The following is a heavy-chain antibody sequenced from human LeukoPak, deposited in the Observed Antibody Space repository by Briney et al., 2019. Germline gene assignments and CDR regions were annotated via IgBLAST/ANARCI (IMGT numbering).Heavy chain of an antibody. Sequence: ASVKVSCKASGLTFSTYAIGWVRQAPGQGLEWMGEIIPIVGTPNYAQKFQGRVTITTDESRVTAYMELSSLKSEDTAFYYCARGFFSTGWELLGWHFDYWGQGTLVTVSS. CDR1: GLTFSTYA. V-gene: IGHV1-69*05. CDR2: IIPIVGTP. J-gene: IGHJ4*02. D-gene: IGHD2-15*01. CDR3: ARGFFSTGWELLGWHFDY.